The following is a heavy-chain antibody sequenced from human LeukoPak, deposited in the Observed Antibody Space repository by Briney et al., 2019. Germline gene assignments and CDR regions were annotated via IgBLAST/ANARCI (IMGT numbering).Heavy chain of an antibody. CDR3: ARADFDWLLNYYYYGMDV. V-gene: IGHV1-2*02. D-gene: IGHD3-9*01. CDR1: GYTSTGYY. J-gene: IGHJ6*02. Sequence: GASVKVSCKASGYTSTGYYMHWVRQAPGQGLEWVGWIRPNSGGTNYAQKFQGRVTMTRDTSISTDYMELSRLRSDDTAAYFCARADFDWLLNYYYYGMDVWGQGTTVTVSS. CDR2: IRPNSGGT.